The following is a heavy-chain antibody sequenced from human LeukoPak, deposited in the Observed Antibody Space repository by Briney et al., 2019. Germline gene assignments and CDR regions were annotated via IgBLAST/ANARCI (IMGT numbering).Heavy chain of an antibody. D-gene: IGHD3-16*02. V-gene: IGHV4-34*01. Sequence: PSETLSLTCAVYGGSFSGYYWSWIRQPPGKGLEWIGEINHSGSTNCNPSLKSRVTISVDTSKNQFSLKLSSVTAADTAVYYCARGPGVWGSYRSYYFDYWGQGTLVTVSS. CDR2: INHSGST. CDR3: ARGPGVWGSYRSYYFDY. CDR1: GGSFSGYY. J-gene: IGHJ4*02.